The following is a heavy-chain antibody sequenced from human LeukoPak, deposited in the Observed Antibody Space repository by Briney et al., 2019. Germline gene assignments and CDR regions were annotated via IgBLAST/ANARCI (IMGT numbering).Heavy chain of an antibody. CDR3: ARWVVAATMTN. D-gene: IGHD2-15*01. J-gene: IGHJ4*02. V-gene: IGHV4-59*13. CDR2: IYYSGST. CDR1: GGSISSYY. Sequence: SETLSLTCTVSGGSISSYYWSWIRQPPGKGLEWIGYIYYSGSTNYNPSLKSRVTISVDTSKNQFSLKLSSVTAADTALYYCARWVVAATMTNWGQGTLVTVSS.